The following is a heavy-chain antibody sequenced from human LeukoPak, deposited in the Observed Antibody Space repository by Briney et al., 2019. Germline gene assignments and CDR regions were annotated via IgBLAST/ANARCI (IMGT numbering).Heavy chain of an antibody. CDR2: IYYSGST. CDR3: AREVHCGGDCYSGWFDP. CDR1: GGSIRNGGYY. D-gene: IGHD2-21*02. V-gene: IGHV4-31*03. Sequence: SETLSLTCTVSGGSIRNGGYYWSWTRQHPGKGPEWIGYIYYSGSTFYNPSLKSRLTISVDTSKNQFSLNLSSVTAADTAVYYCAREVHCGGDCYSGWFDPWGQGTLVTVSS. J-gene: IGHJ5*02.